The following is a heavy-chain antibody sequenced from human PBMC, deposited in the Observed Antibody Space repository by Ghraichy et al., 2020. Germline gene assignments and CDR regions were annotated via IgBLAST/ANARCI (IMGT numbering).Heavy chain of an antibody. CDR1: GFIFSGST. CDR2: IRTKPNKYAT. V-gene: IGHV3-73*01. D-gene: IGHD2-15*01. Sequence: GESLNISCAASGFIFSGSTMHWVRQASGKGLEWVGRIRTKPNKYATSYAASVRGRFTISRDDLKNTTYLQLNSLKTEDTAVYYCTTKPQVLLGYCSGGRCYSSIDVRHGLDVCGQATTVTVSS. CDR3: TTKPQVLLGYCSGGRCYSSIDVRHGLDV. J-gene: IGHJ6*02.